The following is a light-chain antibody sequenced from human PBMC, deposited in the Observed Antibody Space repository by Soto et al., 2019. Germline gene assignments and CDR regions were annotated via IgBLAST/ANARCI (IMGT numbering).Light chain of an antibody. CDR2: DAS. CDR1: QSVSSH. J-gene: IGKJ5*01. Sequence: SPATLCLSPGERGTLSCRASQSVSSHLAWYQQKPGQAPRLLIYDASKRPTGIPARFSGSGSGTDFTLTISSLEPEDFAVYYCQQRSDRLPTTLGQRTRLEI. V-gene: IGKV3-11*01. CDR3: QQRSDRLPTT.